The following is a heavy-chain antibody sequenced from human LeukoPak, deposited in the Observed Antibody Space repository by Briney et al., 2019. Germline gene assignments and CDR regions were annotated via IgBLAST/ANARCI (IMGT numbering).Heavy chain of an antibody. CDR1: GNYW. D-gene: IGHD2-15*01. CDR2: INSDGSWT. Sequence: GGSLRLSCAASGNYWMHWVREVPGKGLVWVSHINSDGSWTSYADSVKGRFTISRDNSKNTLYLQMNSLRAEDTAVYYCAKSFGYCSGGSCYHHFDYWGQGTLVTVSS. V-gene: IGHV3-74*01. J-gene: IGHJ4*02. CDR3: AKSFGYCSGGSCYHHFDY.